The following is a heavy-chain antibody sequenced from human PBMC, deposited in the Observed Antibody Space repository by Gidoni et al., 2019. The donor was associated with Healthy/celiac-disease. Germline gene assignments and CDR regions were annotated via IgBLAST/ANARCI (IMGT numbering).Heavy chain of an antibody. D-gene: IGHD6-13*01. J-gene: IGHJ6*02. Sequence: EVQLLASGVGLVHPGGSLRLSCAASGFSFSSDAMSWVRQAPGKGLEWVSAISGSGGSTYYADSVKGRFTISRDNSKNTLYLQMNSLRAEDTAVYYCATIVSRIAAAGGDVWGQGTTVTVSS. CDR2: ISGSGGST. V-gene: IGHV3-23*01. CDR3: ATIVSRIAAAGGDV. CDR1: GFSFSSDA.